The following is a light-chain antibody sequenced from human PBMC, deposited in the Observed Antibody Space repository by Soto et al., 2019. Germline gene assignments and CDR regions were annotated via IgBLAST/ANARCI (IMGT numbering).Light chain of an antibody. CDR2: GAS. CDR1: QSVSSSY. Sequence: EIVLTQSPGTLSLSPGERATLSCRASQSVSSSYLAWHQQKPGQAPRLLIYGASSRATGIPDRFSGSGSGTDFTLTISRLEPEDFAAYYCQQYGSSLRTFGQGTKV. J-gene: IGKJ1*01. CDR3: QQYGSSLRT. V-gene: IGKV3-20*01.